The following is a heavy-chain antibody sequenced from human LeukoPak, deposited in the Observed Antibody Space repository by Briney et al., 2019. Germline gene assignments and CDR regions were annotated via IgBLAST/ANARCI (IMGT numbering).Heavy chain of an antibody. CDR1: GFTFSTSG. Sequence: PGGFLRLSCAASGFTFSTSGMNWVGQAPGKGLGWVSYISSSSSTIYYADSVKGRFTISRDNAKNSLYQQMNSLIAEDTAVYYCARAYDPSSTGTYYYYYYMDVWGKGTTVTVAS. V-gene: IGHV3-48*01. CDR3: ARAYDPSSTGTYYYYYYMDV. J-gene: IGHJ6*03. D-gene: IGHD1-14*01. CDR2: ISSSSSTI.